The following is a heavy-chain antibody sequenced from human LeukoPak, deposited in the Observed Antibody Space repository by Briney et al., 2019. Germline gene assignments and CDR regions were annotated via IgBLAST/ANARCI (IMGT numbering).Heavy chain of an antibody. J-gene: IGHJ4*02. D-gene: IGHD6-13*01. CDR3: GLAPPIAAAGEYYFDY. V-gene: IGHV4-39*01. CDR2: IYYSGST. Sequence: SETLSLTCTVSGGSISSSSYYWGWIRQPPGKGLEWIGSIYYSGSTYYNPSLKSRVTISVDTSKNQFSLKLSSVTAADTAVYYCGLAPPIAAAGEYYFDYWGQGTLVTVSS. CDR1: GGSISSSSYY.